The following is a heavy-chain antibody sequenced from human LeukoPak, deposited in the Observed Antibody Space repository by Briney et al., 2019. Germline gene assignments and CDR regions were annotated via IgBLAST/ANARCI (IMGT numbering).Heavy chain of an antibody. CDR3: ARDSVLDP. CDR2: ISSSSSYI. CDR1: GFTFSSYT. D-gene: IGHD3-10*01. V-gene: IGHV3-21*01. Sequence: GGSLRLSCAASGFTFSSYTMNWVRQAPGKGLEWVSSISSSSSYIYYADSVKGRFVISRDNAKNSLYLQMNSLRDEDTAIYYCARDSVLDPWGQGTPVTVSS. J-gene: IGHJ5*02.